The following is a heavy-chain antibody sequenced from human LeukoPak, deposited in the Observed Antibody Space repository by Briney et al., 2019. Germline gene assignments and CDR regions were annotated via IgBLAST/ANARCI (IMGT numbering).Heavy chain of an antibody. Sequence: SETLSLTCTVSGGSISNSHYYWGWIRQPPGKGLEWIGSIYYSGSTYYSPSLRSRLTISVDTSKSQFSLKLSSVTAADTAVYYCANLQHWGQGTLVTVSS. D-gene: IGHD1-14*01. CDR2: IYYSGST. V-gene: IGHV4-39*01. CDR1: GGSISNSHYY. J-gene: IGHJ1*01. CDR3: ANLQH.